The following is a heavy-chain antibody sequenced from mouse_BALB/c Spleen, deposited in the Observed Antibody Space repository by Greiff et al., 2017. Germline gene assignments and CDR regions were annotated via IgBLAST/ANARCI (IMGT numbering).Heavy chain of an antibody. V-gene: IGHV5-6-3*01. J-gene: IGHJ4*01. Sequence: VQLQQSGGGLVQPGGSLKLSCAASGFTFSSYGMSWVRQTPDKRLELVATINSNGGSTYYPDSVKGRFTISRDNAKNTLYLQMSSLKSEDTAMYYCAREDYRYDVRAMDYWGQGTSVTVSS. D-gene: IGHD2-14*01. CDR1: GFTFSSYG. CDR3: AREDYRYDVRAMDY. CDR2: INSNGGST.